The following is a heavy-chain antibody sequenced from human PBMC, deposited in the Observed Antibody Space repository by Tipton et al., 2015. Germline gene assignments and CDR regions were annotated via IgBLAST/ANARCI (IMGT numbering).Heavy chain of an antibody. J-gene: IGHJ6*02. CDR2: IIPLFGVS. Sequence: QSGAEVKKPGSSLKVSCKASGDTFSNHSVTWVRQAPGQGLEWMGEIIPLFGVSTYAQNFQGRVTITADKFTSTVYMDLSSLRSEDTAVYYCAREMATSLYYGMDVWGQGTTVIVSS. CDR1: GDTFSNHS. V-gene: IGHV1-69*17. CDR3: AREMATSLYYGMDV. D-gene: IGHD5-24*01.